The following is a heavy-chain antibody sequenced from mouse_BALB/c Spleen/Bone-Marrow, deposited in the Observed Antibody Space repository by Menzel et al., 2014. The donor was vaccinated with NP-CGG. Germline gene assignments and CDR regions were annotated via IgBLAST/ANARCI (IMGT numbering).Heavy chain of an antibody. CDR3: ARDVGYGNYFVY. Sequence: EAQGVESGGGLVQPGDSLRLSCATSGFTFSDFYMEWVRQPPGKRLEWIAASRNKAKYYTTEYSASVKGRFIVSRDTSQSVLYLQMNALRAEDTAIYYCARDVGYGNYFVYWGQGTLVTVSA. J-gene: IGHJ3*01. V-gene: IGHV7-1*02. D-gene: IGHD2-10*02. CDR1: GFTFSDFY. CDR2: SRNKAKYYTT.